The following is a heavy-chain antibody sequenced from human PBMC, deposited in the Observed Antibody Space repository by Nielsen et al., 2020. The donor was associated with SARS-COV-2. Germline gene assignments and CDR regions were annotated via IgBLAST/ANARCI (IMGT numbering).Heavy chain of an antibody. D-gene: IGHD3-3*01. Sequence: GESLKISCAASGFTFSSYGMHWVRQAPGKGLEWVAVISYDGSNKYYADSVKGRFTISRDNSKNTLYLKMNSLRAEDTAVYYCANPYDFWGPGFDYWGQGTLVTVSS. CDR2: ISYDGSNK. CDR3: ANPYDFWGPGFDY. CDR1: GFTFSSYG. J-gene: IGHJ4*02. V-gene: IGHV3-30*18.